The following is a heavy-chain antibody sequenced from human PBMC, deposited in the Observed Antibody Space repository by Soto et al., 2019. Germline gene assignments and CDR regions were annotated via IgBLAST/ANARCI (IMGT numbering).Heavy chain of an antibody. CDR3: ASGMGGYYYPTKPYYYYMDV. V-gene: IGHV3-7*01. CDR2: IKQDGSEK. J-gene: IGHJ6*03. Sequence: GGSLRLSCAASGFTFSSYWMSWVRQAPGKGLEWVANIKQDGSEKYYVDSVKGRFTISRDNAKNSLYLQMNSSRAEDKAVYYCASGMGGYYYPTKPYYYYMDVWGKGTTVTVSS. D-gene: IGHD5-12*01. CDR1: GFTFSSYW.